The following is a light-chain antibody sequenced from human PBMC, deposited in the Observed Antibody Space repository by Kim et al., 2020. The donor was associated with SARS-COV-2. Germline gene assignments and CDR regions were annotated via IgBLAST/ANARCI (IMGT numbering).Light chain of an antibody. J-gene: IGKJ1*01. CDR1: QGISSW. V-gene: IGKV1-12*01. Sequence: GDRVTLTCRASQGISSWLAWYQQKPGKAPELLIFAASSLQSGVPSRFSGSGSGTDFTLTISSLQPEDFATYYCQQASGFPWTFGQGTKVEIK. CDR3: QQASGFPWT. CDR2: AAS.